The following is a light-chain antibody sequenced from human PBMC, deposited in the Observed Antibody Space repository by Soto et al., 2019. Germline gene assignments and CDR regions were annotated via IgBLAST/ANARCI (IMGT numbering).Light chain of an antibody. CDR2: LTSDGSH. J-gene: IGLJ2*01. V-gene: IGLV4-69*01. CDR1: SGHRSYA. CDR3: QTWGTGPLV. Sequence: QPVLTQSPSASASLGASVKLTCTLSSGHRSYAIAWHQQQPEKGPRYLMKLTSDGSHSKGDGIPDRFSGSSSGAERYLTISILQSEDEADYYCQTWGTGPLVVGGGTKPTVL.